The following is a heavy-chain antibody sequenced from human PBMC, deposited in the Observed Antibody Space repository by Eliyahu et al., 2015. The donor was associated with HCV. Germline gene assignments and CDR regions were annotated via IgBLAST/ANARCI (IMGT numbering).Heavy chain of an antibody. V-gene: IGHV4-39*01. J-gene: IGHJ6*02. CDR1: GGSISSSSYY. CDR2: IFYSGNT. Sequence: QVQLQESGPGLVEPSETLSLTCTVSGGSISSSSYYWGWIRQPPGKRLEWIASIFYSGNTYYNPSLESRVTISVDTSKHQFSLTLSSVTAADTAVYYCARVVRTDHVNYGMDVWGLGTTVTVSS. CDR3: ARVVRTDHVNYGMDV. D-gene: IGHD2-2*01.